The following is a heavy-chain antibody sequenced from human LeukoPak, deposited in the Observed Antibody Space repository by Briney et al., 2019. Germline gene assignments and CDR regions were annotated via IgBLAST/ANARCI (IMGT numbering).Heavy chain of an antibody. J-gene: IGHJ4*02. CDR3: AREGQWLTPDY. CDR2: ISSSSSYK. CDR1: GFTFSSYS. D-gene: IGHD6-19*01. Sequence: GGSLRLSCAASGFTFSSYSMNWVRQAPGKGLEWVSSISSSSSYKYYADSVKGRFTISRDNAKNSLYLQMNSLRAEDTAVYYCAREGQWLTPDYWGQGTLVTVSS. V-gene: IGHV3-21*01.